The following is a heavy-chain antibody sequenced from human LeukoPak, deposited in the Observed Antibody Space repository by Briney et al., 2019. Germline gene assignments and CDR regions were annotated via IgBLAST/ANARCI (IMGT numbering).Heavy chain of an antibody. Sequence: GGSLRLSCAASGFTFSSYSMNWVRQAPGRGLEWVSSISSTYSYICYADSVKGRFTISRDNAKNSLYLQMNILRAEDTAVYYCARDGYYDSSNDFDYWGQGTLVTVSS. CDR1: GFTFSSYS. J-gene: IGHJ4*02. V-gene: IGHV3-21*01. CDR2: ISSTYSYI. D-gene: IGHD3-22*01. CDR3: ARDGYYDSSNDFDY.